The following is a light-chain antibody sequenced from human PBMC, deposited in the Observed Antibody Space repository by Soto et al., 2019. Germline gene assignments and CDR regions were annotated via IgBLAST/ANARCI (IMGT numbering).Light chain of an antibody. CDR1: SSDVGGYNY. CDR3: CSYAGSYTLGV. Sequence: ALTQPRSVSGSPGQSVTISCTGTSSDVGGYNYVSWYQQHPGKAPKLMIYDVSKRPSGVPDRFSGSKSGNTASLTISGLQAEDEADYYCCSYAGSYTLGVFGGGTKLTVL. CDR2: DVS. J-gene: IGLJ3*02. V-gene: IGLV2-11*01.